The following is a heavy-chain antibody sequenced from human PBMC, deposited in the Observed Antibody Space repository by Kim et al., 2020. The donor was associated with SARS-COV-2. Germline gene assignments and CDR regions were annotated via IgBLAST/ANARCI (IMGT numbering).Heavy chain of an antibody. CDR1: GGSISSYY. CDR3: ARDGRQWLRTYWYFDL. J-gene: IGHJ2*01. V-gene: IGHV4-59*01. CDR2: IYYTGST. D-gene: IGHD5-12*01. Sequence: SETLSLTCTVSGGSISSYYWSWIRQPPGKGLEWIGYIYYTGSTNYNPSLKSRVTISVDTSKNQFSLKLSSVTAADTAVYYCARDGRQWLRTYWYFDLW.